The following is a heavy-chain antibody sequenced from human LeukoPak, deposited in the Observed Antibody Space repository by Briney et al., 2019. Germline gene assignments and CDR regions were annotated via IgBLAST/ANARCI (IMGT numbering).Heavy chain of an antibody. CDR1: GFTLCRYA. CDR3: AREGGYCSSTTCCFDS. D-gene: IGHD2-2*01. CDR2: ISYDGCKE. J-gene: IGHJ4*02. Sequence: PGRSLRLSCAASGFTLCRYAMQWVRQAPGKGLEWGAVISYDGCKESYADSVKGRFTVSRDNPKNTLSLQVNRQRAEDTAVYYCAREGGYCSSTTCCFDSWGQGTLVTVSS. V-gene: IGHV3-30-3*01.